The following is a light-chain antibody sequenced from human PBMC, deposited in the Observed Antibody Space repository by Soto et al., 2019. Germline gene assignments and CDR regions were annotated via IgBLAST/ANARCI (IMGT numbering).Light chain of an antibody. V-gene: IGKV1-39*01. Sequence: DIQMTQSPSSLSASVGDRVTITCRASQSISSYLNWYQQKPGKAPKLLIYAASSLQSGVPSRVSGSGSGIDFTLTISSLQPEDFATYYCQQSYSTPLTFGGETMVEIK. J-gene: IGKJ4*01. CDR1: QSISSY. CDR3: QQSYSTPLT. CDR2: AAS.